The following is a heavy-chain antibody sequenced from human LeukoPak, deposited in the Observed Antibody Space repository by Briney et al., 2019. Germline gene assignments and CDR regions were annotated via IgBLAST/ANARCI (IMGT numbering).Heavy chain of an antibody. Sequence: GGSLRLSCAASGFTFDDYDMSWVRQTPGRGLEWVSGINWSGGSTGYEDSVKGRFTVSRDNAKNSLYLHMNSLRAEDTALYYCARGWPQLGYFDYWGQGTLVTVSS. CDR2: INWSGGST. CDR3: ARGWPQLGYFDY. J-gene: IGHJ4*02. D-gene: IGHD5-24*01. CDR1: GFTFDDYD. V-gene: IGHV3-20*04.